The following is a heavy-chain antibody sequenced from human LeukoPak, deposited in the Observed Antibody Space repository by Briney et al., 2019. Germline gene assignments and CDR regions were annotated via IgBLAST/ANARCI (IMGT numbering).Heavy chain of an antibody. Sequence: GGSLRLSCAASGFTFSSYSMNWVRQAPGKGLEWVSSISSSSSYIYYADSVKGRFTISRDNAKNSLYLQMNSPRAEDTAVYYCARDSGLLWFGELDYWGQGTLVTVSS. CDR1: GFTFSSYS. V-gene: IGHV3-21*01. J-gene: IGHJ4*02. CDR2: ISSSSSYI. CDR3: ARDSGLLWFGELDY. D-gene: IGHD3-10*01.